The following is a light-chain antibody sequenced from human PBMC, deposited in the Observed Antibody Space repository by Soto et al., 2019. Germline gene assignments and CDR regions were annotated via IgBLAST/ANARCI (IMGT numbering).Light chain of an antibody. V-gene: IGLV2-14*01. CDR1: SSDVGGYDY. CDR3: SSYTTSSVYF. J-gene: IGLJ1*01. Sequence: QSVLTQPASVSGSPGESITMSCTGTSSDVGGYDYVSWYQQHPGEVPKLIIFEVSSRPAWISNRFSASKSGNTASLTISGLQAEDEADYYCSSYTTSSVYFFGNGTKVTVL. CDR2: EVS.